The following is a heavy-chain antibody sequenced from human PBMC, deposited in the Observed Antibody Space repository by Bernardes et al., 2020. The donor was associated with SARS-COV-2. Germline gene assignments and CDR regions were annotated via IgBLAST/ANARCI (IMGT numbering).Heavy chain of an antibody. V-gene: IGHV1-8*01. CDR3: TRVGLPAAGIRTLSDYHYYAMEV. CDR2: MNPNSANT. J-gene: IGHJ6*02. CDR1: GYIFSNFD. Sequence: ASVKVSCKTSGYIFSNFDINWVRQATGQGPEWMGWMNPNSANTNYAPKFRGRISMTRDVSMSTAYMELSSLRSEDTAVYYCTRVGLPAAGIRTLSDYHYYAMEVWGQGTTVTVSS. D-gene: IGHD6-13*01.